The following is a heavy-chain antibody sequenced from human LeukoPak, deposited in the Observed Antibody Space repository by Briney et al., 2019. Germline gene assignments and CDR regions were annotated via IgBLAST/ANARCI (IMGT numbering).Heavy chain of an antibody. CDR1: GGSISSYY. V-gene: IGHV4-59*01. CDR2: IYYSGST. J-gene: IGHJ4*02. CDR3: ARGGISYDLDY. Sequence: SETLSLTCTVSGGSISSYYWSWIRQPPGMGLEWIGYIYYSGSTNYNPSLKSRVTISVDTSKNQFSLKLSSVTAADTAVYYCARGGISYDLDYWGQGTLVTVSS. D-gene: IGHD3-3*01.